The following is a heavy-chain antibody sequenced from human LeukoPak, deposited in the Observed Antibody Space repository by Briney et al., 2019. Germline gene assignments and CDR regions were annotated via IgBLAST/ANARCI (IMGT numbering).Heavy chain of an antibody. CDR2: INTDGSDT. V-gene: IGHV3-74*01. Sequence: GGSLRLSCAASGFTFGTFWMHWVRQAPGKGLVWVSRINTDGSDTTYADSVKGRFTISRDNAKNTLYLQMNSLRAEDTAVYYCARGGVVPAATTGYWGQGTLVTVSS. CDR1: GFTFGTFW. CDR3: ARGGVVPAATTGY. D-gene: IGHD2-2*01. J-gene: IGHJ4*02.